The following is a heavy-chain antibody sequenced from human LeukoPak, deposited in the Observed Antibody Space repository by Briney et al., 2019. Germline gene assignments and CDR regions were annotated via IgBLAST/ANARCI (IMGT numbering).Heavy chain of an antibody. CDR2: IYSGGST. CDR1: GFTFSSYA. J-gene: IGHJ6*02. CDR3: ARHSSGWYYYGMDV. Sequence: GGSLRLPCAASGFTFSSYAMHWVRQAPGKGLEWVSVIYSGGSTYYADSVKGRFTISRDNSKNTLYLQMNSLRAEDTAVYYCARHSSGWYYYGMDVWGQGTTVTVSS. V-gene: IGHV3-66*04. D-gene: IGHD6-19*01.